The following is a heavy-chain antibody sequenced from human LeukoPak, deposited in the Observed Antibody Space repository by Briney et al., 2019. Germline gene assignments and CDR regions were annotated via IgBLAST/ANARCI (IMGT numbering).Heavy chain of an antibody. CDR1: GXTFNTYW. D-gene: IGHD2/OR15-2a*01. V-gene: IGHV3-7*05. Sequence: PGGSLRLSWAASGXTFNTYWVSWVRQAPGKGLEWLATINQDGGEKYYVDSVKGRFTISRDNAKNSLFLQMNSLRAEDTAVYYCTTFYTRLTDYWGQGTLVTVSS. CDR3: TTFYTRLTDY. CDR2: INQDGGEK. J-gene: IGHJ4*02.